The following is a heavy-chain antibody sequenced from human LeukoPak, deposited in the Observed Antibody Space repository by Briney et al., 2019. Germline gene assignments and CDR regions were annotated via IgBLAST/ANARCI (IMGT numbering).Heavy chain of an antibody. CDR1: GVTFSTIG. CDR2: ISKSGGST. J-gene: IGHJ4*02. V-gene: IGHV3-23*01. Sequence: GGSLRLSCAVSGVTFSTIGVSWVRQAPGKGLEWVSIISKSGGSTFYADPVRGRFTISRDNSKDMLYLQMNSLTAEDTAVYYCANVVGGYWGQGTLVTVSS. CDR3: ANVVGGY. D-gene: IGHD2-21*01.